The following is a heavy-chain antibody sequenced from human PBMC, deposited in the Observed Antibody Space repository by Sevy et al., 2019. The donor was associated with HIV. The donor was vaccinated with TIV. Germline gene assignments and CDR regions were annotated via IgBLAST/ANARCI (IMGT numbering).Heavy chain of an antibody. J-gene: IGHJ4*02. Sequence: GGCLRLSCAASGFTFSSYGMHWVRQAPGKGLEWVAVISYDGSNKYYADSVKDRFTISRDNSKNTLYLQMNSLRAEDTAMYYCAKVGRITGTTNGRYFDYWGQGTLVTVSS. CDR2: ISYDGSNK. CDR1: GFTFSSYG. CDR3: AKVGRITGTTNGRYFDY. V-gene: IGHV3-30*18. D-gene: IGHD1-7*01.